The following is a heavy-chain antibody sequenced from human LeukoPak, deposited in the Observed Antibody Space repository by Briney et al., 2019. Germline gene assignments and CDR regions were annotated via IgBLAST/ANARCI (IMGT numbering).Heavy chain of an antibody. J-gene: IGHJ5*02. CDR1: GFTFSSYG. D-gene: IGHD3-10*01. CDR3: AAMVRGVIRNWFDP. V-gene: IGHV3-30*02. Sequence: PGGSLRLSCAASGFTFSSYGMHWVRQAPGKGLEWVAFIREDGSNKYYADSVKGRFTISRDNSKNTLYLQMNSLRAEDTAVYYCAAMVRGVIRNWFDPWGQGTLVTVSS. CDR2: IREDGSNK.